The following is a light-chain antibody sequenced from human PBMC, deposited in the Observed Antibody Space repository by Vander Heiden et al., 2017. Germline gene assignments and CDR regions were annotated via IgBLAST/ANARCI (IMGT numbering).Light chain of an antibody. J-gene: IGKJ2*01. CDR1: QSISNY. CDR2: AAS. Sequence: DIQMTPSPSSLSASVGDRVTITCRASQSISNYLNWYQQKPGKAPKVLIYAASTLQSGVPSRFSGSGSGTDFTLTISSLQPEDFATYYCQHSYSSPPMYTVGQGTKLEI. V-gene: IGKV1-39*01. CDR3: QHSYSSPPMYT.